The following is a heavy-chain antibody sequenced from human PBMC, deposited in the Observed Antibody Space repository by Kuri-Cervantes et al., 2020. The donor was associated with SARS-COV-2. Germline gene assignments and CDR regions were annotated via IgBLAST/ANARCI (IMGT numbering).Heavy chain of an antibody. CDR3: ARCRRIAAAGSYYFDY. CDR2: INHSGST. Sequence: SETLSLTCAVYGGSFSGYYWSWIRQPPGKGLEWIGEINHSGSTNYNPSLKSRVTISVDTSKNQFSLKLSSVTAADTAVYYCARCRRIAAAGSYYFDYWGQGTLVTVSS. V-gene: IGHV4-34*01. D-gene: IGHD6-13*01. J-gene: IGHJ4*02. CDR1: GGSFSGYY.